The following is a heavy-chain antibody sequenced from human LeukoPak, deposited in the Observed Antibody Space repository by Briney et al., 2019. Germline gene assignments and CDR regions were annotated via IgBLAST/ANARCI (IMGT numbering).Heavy chain of an antibody. D-gene: IGHD6-13*01. CDR2: IGSYNGNT. V-gene: IGHV1-18*01. CDR1: GYTFTRYG. CDR3: ARAVAAAASSDY. J-gene: IGHJ4*02. Sequence: ASVKVSCKASGYTFTRYGISWVRQAPGQGLEWMGWIGSYNGNTNYAQKLQGRVTMTTDTSTSTAYMELRSLRSDDTAVYYCARAVAAAASSDYWGQGTLVTVSS.